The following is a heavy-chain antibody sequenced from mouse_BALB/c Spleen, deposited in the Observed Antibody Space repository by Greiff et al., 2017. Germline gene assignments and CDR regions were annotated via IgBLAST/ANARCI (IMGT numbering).Heavy chain of an antibody. CDR2: INPSTGYT. Sequence: QVQLKESGAELAKPGASVKMSCKASGYTFTSYWMHWVKQRPGQGLEWIGYINPSTGYTEYNQKFKDKATLTADKSSSTAYMQLSSLTSEDSAVYYCAREGGGSWFAYWGQGTLVTVSA. D-gene: IGHD1-1*02. CDR1: GYTFTSYW. CDR3: AREGGGSWFAY. J-gene: IGHJ3*01. V-gene: IGHV1-7*01.